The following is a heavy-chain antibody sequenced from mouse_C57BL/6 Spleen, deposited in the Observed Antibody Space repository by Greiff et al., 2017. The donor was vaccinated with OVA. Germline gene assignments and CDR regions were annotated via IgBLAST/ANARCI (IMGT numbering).Heavy chain of an antibody. Sequence: QVQLQQSGAELVRPGASVTLSCKASGYTFTDYEMHWVKQTPVHGLEWIGAIDPETGGTAYNQKFKGKAILTADKSYSTAYMELRSLTYEDSSVYYCTRSAYWGQGTLVTVSA. CDR2: IDPETGGT. V-gene: IGHV1-15*01. CDR3: TRSAY. CDR1: GYTFTDYE. J-gene: IGHJ3*01.